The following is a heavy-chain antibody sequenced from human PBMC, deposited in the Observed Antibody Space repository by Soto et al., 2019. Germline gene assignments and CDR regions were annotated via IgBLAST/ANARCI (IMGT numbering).Heavy chain of an antibody. CDR2: IKQDGSEK. CDR1: GFTFSSYW. Sequence: EVQLVESGGGLVQPGGSLRLSCAASGFTFSSYWMSWVRQAPGKGLEWVANIKQDGSEKYYVDSVKGRITISRDNAKNSLYLQMNSRRAEDTAVYYCAREGLRGVMSYYGMDVWGQGTTVTVSS. CDR3: AREGLRGVMSYYGMDV. D-gene: IGHD3-10*01. J-gene: IGHJ6*02. V-gene: IGHV3-7*04.